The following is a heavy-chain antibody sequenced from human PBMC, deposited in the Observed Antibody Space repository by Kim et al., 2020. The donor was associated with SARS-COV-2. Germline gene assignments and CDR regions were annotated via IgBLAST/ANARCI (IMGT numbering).Heavy chain of an antibody. Sequence: SETLSLTCTVSGGSISSYYWSWIRQPPGKGLEWIGYIYYSGSTNNNPSLKSRVPLSVDTSKNQFTRKLSSVTAADTAGYYCARGFDDWGQGTLVTVSS. CDR1: GGSISSYY. V-gene: IGHV4-59*08. CDR3: ARGFDD. CDR2: IYYSGST. J-gene: IGHJ4*02.